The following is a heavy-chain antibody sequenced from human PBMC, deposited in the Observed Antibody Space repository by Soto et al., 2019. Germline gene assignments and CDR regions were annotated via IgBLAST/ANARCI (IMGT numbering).Heavy chain of an antibody. V-gene: IGHV3-30-3*01. J-gene: IGHJ4*02. CDR3: ARSAGYYFDCPDY. CDR2: IPYDGSNK. Sequence: GGSLRLSCAASGFIFSDYAMHWVRQTPGKGLEWVAVIPYDGSNKHYADSVKGRFSVSRDNSMNTLYLQMSSLGAEDTAVYYCARSAGYYFDCPDYWGQGTPVTVSS. CDR1: GFIFSDYA. D-gene: IGHD3-9*01.